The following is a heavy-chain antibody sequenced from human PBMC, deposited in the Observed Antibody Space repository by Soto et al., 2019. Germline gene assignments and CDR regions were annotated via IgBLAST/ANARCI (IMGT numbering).Heavy chain of an antibody. D-gene: IGHD3-16*01. Sequence: QVQLVQSGDEVKKPGASVKVSCKASGYIFVNYGIAWVRQAPGQGLEWMGWISPYTGNTHSATKIHGRLTMTTDTFTSTAYMDLGSMTSVDTAVYYCVMVDNYVTPTPQDVWGQGTTVTVSS. J-gene: IGHJ6*02. CDR3: VMVDNYVTPTPQDV. CDR1: GYIFVNYG. V-gene: IGHV1-18*01. CDR2: ISPYTGNT.